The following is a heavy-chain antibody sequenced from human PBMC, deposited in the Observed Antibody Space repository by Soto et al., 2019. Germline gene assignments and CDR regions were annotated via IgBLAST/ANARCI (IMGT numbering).Heavy chain of an antibody. V-gene: IGHV1-69*13. D-gene: IGHD3-10*01. Sequence: GASVKVSCKASGGTFSSYAISWVRQAPGQGLEWMVGIIPIFGTANYAQNFHGRVTITSDESTSTAYMELSGLRSEDTAVYYCARVSSRLFGELSGFDYWGQGTLVTVSS. CDR1: GGTFSSYA. CDR2: IIPIFGTA. J-gene: IGHJ4*02. CDR3: ARVSSRLFGELSGFDY.